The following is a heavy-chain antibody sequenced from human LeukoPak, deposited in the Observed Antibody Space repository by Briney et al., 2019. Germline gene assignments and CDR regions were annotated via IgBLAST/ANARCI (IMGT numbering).Heavy chain of an antibody. CDR2: VSGSAGRT. D-gene: IGHD2-8*02. J-gene: IGHJ6*03. V-gene: IGHV3-23*01. Sequence: GGSLRLSCAASGLTFSSFAMTWVRQAPGKGLEWVSTVSGSAGRTDYADSVKGRFTISRDNLKNTLYLQMNGLRAEDTAVYYCAKNRGHCVDGVCHNYYYMDVWGRGTTVTVSS. CDR3: AKNRGHCVDGVCHNYYYMDV. CDR1: GLTFSSFA.